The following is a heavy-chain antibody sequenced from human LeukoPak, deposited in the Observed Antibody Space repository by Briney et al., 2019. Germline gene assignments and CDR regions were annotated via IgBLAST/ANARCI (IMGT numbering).Heavy chain of an antibody. J-gene: IGHJ6*02. CDR1: GFTFSSYA. CDR3: ARTRDRDSSGYYYPLYYGMDV. D-gene: IGHD3-22*01. V-gene: IGHV3-64*01. Sequence: TGGSLRLSCAASGFTFSSYAMHWVRQAPGKGLEYVSAISSNGGSTYYANSVKGRFTISRDNSKNTLYLQMGSLRAEDMAVYYCARTRDRDSSGYYYPLYYGMDVWGQGTTVTVSS. CDR2: ISSNGGST.